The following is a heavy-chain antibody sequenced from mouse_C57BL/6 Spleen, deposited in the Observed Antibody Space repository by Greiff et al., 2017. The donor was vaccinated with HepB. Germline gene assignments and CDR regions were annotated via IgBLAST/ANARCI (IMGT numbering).Heavy chain of an antibody. V-gene: IGHV1-69*01. Sequence: VKLQHPGAELVMPGASVKLSCKASGYTFTSYWMHWVKQRPGQGLEWIGEIDPSDSYTNYNQKFKGKSTLTVDKSSSTAYMQLSSLTSEDSAVYYCASGYSNYVYYAMDYWGQGTSVTVSS. CDR3: ASGYSNYVYYAMDY. D-gene: IGHD2-5*01. CDR1: GYTFTSYW. J-gene: IGHJ4*01. CDR2: IDPSDSYT.